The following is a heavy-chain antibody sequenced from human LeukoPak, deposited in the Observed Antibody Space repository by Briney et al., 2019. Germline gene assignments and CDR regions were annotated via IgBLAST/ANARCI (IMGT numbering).Heavy chain of an antibody. J-gene: IGHJ6*02. D-gene: IGHD5-12*01. Sequence: PGGSLRLSCAASGFTFSSYWMSWVRQAPGKGLEWVANIKQDGSEKYYVDSVKGRFTISRDNAKNSLYLQMNSLRAEDTAVYYCRPQWLRFPHGMDVWGQGTTVTVSS. CDR1: GFTFSSYW. CDR3: RPQWLRFPHGMDV. CDR2: IKQDGSEK. V-gene: IGHV3-7*01.